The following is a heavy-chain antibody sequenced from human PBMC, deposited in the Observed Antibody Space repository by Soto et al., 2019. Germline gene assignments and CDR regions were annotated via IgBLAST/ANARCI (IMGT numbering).Heavy chain of an antibody. CDR1: GGSFSGYY. CDR3: ARGRRYSSSSFSWFDP. J-gene: IGHJ5*02. Sequence: PSETLSLTCAVYGGSFSGYYLSWIRQPPGKGLEWIGEINHSGSTNYNPSLKSRVTISVDTSKNQFSLKLSSVTAADTAVYYCARGRRYSSSSFSWFDPWGQGTLVTVSS. D-gene: IGHD6-6*01. CDR2: INHSGST. V-gene: IGHV4-34*01.